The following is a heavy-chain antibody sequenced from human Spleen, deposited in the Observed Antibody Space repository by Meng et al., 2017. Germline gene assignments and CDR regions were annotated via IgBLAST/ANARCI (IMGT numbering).Heavy chain of an antibody. CDR2: INHTGST. CDR1: GGSVNGYY. D-gene: IGHD1-26*01. Sequence: QVLLRQWGLGVFKPSQTLSLTGAVYGGSVNGYYWNWIRQSPGKGLEWIGEINHTGSTNSNPSLESRVTMSVDTSKNQISLKLSSVTAADTAVYYCARRGILPDYWGQGTLVTVSS. CDR3: ARRGILPDY. J-gene: IGHJ4*02. V-gene: IGHV4-34*02.